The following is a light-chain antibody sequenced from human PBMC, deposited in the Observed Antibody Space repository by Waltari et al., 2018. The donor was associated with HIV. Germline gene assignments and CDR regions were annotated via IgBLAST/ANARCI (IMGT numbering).Light chain of an antibody. J-gene: IGLJ1*01. CDR1: SSDVGGYNY. CDR2: DVS. Sequence: QSALTQPASVSGSPGPSITISCTGTSSDVGGYNYVSWYQQHPGKAPKLMIYDVSKRPSGVSNRFSGSKSGNTASLTISGLQAEDEADYYCCSYAGSSTSFGTGTKVTVL. CDR3: CSYAGSSTS. V-gene: IGLV2-23*02.